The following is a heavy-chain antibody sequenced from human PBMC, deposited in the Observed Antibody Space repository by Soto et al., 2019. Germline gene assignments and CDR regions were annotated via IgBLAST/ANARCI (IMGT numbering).Heavy chain of an antibody. CDR3: VVFSYCFLHFPH. CDR1: GFTVSSNY. Sequence: EVQLVETGGGLIQPGGSLRLSCAASGFTVSSNYMSWVRQAPGKGLEWVSVIYSGGSTYYADSVKGRFTISRDNSKNTSYPQMNRLRVEDPAVLLFVVFSYCFLHFPHLGQGTLVTVSS. V-gene: IGHV3-53*02. CDR2: IYSGGST. D-gene: IGHD5-18*01. J-gene: IGHJ4*02.